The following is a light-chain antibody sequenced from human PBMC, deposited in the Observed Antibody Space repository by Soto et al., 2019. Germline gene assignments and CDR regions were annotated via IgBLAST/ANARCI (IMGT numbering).Light chain of an antibody. CDR1: QSVSSGY. CDR2: DAS. CDR3: QQYGGSPRT. J-gene: IGKJ1*01. V-gene: IGKV3-20*01. Sequence: EIVLTQSPGTLSLPPGERGTLSCRASQSVSSGYLAWYQQKPGQAPRLLIYDASSRATGIPDRFSGSGSGTDFTLTISRLEPEDFAVYYCQQYGGSPRTFGQGTKVDIK.